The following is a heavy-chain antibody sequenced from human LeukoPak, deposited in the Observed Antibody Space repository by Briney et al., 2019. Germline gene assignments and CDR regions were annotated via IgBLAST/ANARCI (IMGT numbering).Heavy chain of an antibody. D-gene: IGHD3-22*01. Sequence: GRSLRLSCAASGFTLSTYAMTWVRQAPGKGLEWVSSIGGGSGTTYYADSVKGRFTISRDNSQDILYLQMNSLRADDTAVYYCGKGVYYDSSGYRYYYYYMDVWGKGTTVTVSS. J-gene: IGHJ6*03. CDR3: GKGVYYDSSGYRYYYYYMDV. CDR2: IGGGSGTT. V-gene: IGHV3-23*01. CDR1: GFTLSTYA.